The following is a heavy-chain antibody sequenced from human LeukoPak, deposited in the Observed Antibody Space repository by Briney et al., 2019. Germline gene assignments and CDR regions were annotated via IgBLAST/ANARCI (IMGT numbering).Heavy chain of an antibody. CDR3: ARDGRQLVPSLALIDY. CDR1: GFTFSSYA. Sequence: GGPLRLSCAASGFTFSSYAMHWVRQAPGKGLEWVAVISYDGSNKYYADSVKGRFTISRDNSKNTLYLQMNSLRAEDTAVYYCARDGRQLVPSLALIDYWGQGTLVTVSS. D-gene: IGHD6-13*01. V-gene: IGHV3-30-3*01. J-gene: IGHJ4*02. CDR2: ISYDGSNK.